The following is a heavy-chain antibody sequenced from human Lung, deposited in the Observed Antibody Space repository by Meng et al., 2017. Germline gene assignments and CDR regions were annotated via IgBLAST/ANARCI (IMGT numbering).Heavy chain of an antibody. CDR1: GDSMRSSAYY. J-gene: IGHJ4*02. V-gene: IGHV4-30-4*08. D-gene: IGHD5-18*01. CDR2: ISYSGST. CDR3: ARGDTSKEFDY. Sequence: HLQGAGPSLQKPSQHLSLTRNVTGDSMRSSAYYWSWIRQLPGKGLEWIGYISYSGSTYYSPSLKSRVSISVDTSKKYFSLRLTSVTAADTAVYYCARGDTSKEFDYWGQGTLVTVSS.